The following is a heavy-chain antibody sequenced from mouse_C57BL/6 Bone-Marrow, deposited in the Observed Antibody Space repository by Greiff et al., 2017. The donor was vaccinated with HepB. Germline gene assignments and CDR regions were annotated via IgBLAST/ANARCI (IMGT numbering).Heavy chain of an antibody. CDR1: GFNIKDYY. Sequence: VQLQQSGAELVKPGASVKLSCTASGFNIKDYYMHWVKQRTEQGLEWIGRIDPGDGDTKYARKFQGKATITADTSSIPAYRLLSSLTSEYTAVYYGATSTMITYFDYWGQGTTLTVSS. V-gene: IGHV14-2*01. CDR3: ATSTMITYFDY. CDR2: IDPGDGDT. J-gene: IGHJ2*01. D-gene: IGHD2-4*01.